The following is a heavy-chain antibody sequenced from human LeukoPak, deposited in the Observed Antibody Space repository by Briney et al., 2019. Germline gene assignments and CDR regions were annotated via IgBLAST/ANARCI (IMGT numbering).Heavy chain of an antibody. V-gene: IGHV3-9*01. CDR3: AKDKNYDIFTGFDY. J-gene: IGHJ4*02. CDR1: GFTFDDYA. CDR2: ISWNSGSI. D-gene: IGHD3-9*01. Sequence: GGSLRLSCAASGFTFDDYAMHWVRQVPGKGLEWVSGISWNSGSIGYADCVKGRFTISRDNAKNSLYLQMNSLRPEDTALYYCAKDKNYDIFTGFDYWGQGTLVTVSS.